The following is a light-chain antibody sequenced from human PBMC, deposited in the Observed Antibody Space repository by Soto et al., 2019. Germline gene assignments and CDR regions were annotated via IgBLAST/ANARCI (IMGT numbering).Light chain of an antibody. CDR2: DAS. CDR1: QDISNY. J-gene: IGKJ2*01. V-gene: IGKV1-33*01. CDR3: QQYDNLLMYT. Sequence: DIQMTQSPSSLSASVGDRVTITCQASQDISNYLNWYQQKPGKAPKLLIYDASNLETGVPSRFSGSGSGTDFTFTISSLQPEDIATYYCQQYDNLLMYTFGQGTKEDIK.